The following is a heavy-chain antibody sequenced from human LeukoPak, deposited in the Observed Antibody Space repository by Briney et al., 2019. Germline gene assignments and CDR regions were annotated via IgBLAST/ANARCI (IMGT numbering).Heavy chain of an antibody. J-gene: IGHJ3*02. CDR3: ARVDSPDGGI. D-gene: IGHD3-9*01. Sequence: GGSLRLSCAASGFTFSSYGMHWVRQAPGKGLEWVAFIRYDGSNKYYADSVKGRFTISRDNSKNSLYLQMNSLRAEDTAVYYCARVDSPDGGIWGQGTMVTVSS. V-gene: IGHV3-30*02. CDR2: IRYDGSNK. CDR1: GFTFSSYG.